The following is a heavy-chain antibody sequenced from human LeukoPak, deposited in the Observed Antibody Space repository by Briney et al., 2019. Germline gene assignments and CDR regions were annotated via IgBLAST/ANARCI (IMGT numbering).Heavy chain of an antibody. Sequence: SVKVSCKASGGTFSTFPISWVRQAPGQGLEWIGGIIPIFGPNYAQKFQGRATISADLATATAYMELSSLTSEDTSVYYCATGKDRSGYYYSLDYWGQGTLVAVFS. CDR2: IIPIFGP. V-gene: IGHV1-69*01. CDR1: GGTFSTFP. D-gene: IGHD3-22*01. J-gene: IGHJ4*02. CDR3: ATGKDRSGYYYSLDY.